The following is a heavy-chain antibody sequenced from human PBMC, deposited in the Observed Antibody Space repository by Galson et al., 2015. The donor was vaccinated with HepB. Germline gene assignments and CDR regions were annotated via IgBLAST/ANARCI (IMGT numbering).Heavy chain of an antibody. CDR3: ARIVATPSTYLESYYYGMDV. Sequence: SVKVSCKASGYTFTSYGISWVRQAPGQGLEWMGWISAYNGNTNYAQKLQGRVTMTTDTSTSTAYMELRSLRSDDTAVYYCARIVATPSTYLESYYYGMDVWGQGTTVTVSS. V-gene: IGHV1-18*04. CDR2: ISAYNGNT. D-gene: IGHD5-12*01. J-gene: IGHJ6*02. CDR1: GYTFTSYG.